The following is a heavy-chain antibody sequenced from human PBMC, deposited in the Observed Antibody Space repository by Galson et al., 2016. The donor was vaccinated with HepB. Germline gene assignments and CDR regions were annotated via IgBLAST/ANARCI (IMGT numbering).Heavy chain of an antibody. CDR2: IKQDESEK. D-gene: IGHD4-11*01. J-gene: IGHJ4*02. CDR3: ATFIEEHSSFES. CDR1: GFTFTTYW. V-gene: IGHV3-7*03. Sequence: SLRLSCAASGFTFTTYWMSWLRQAPGKGLEWVAHIKQDESEKFYVDSLKGRFTVSRDNAKNTLFLQMRSLRAEDTAVYFCATFIEEHSSFESWGQGTQVTVSS.